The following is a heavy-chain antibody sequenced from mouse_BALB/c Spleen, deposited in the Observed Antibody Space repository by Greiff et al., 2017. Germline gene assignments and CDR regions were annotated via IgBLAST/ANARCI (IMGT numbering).Heavy chain of an antibody. V-gene: IGHV1-5*01. CDR1: GYSFTSYW. Sequence: VQLQQSGTVLARPGASVKMSCKASGYSFTSYWMHWVKQRPGQGLEWIGAIYPGNSDTSYNQKFKGKAKLTAVTSASTAYMELSSLTNEDSAVYNCTGYDGYSSFAYWGQGTLVTVSA. CDR3: TGYDGYSSFAY. J-gene: IGHJ3*01. CDR2: IYPGNSDT. D-gene: IGHD2-3*01.